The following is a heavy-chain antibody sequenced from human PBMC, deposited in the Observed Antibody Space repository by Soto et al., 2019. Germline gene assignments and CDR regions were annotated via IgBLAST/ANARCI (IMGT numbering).Heavy chain of an antibody. D-gene: IGHD6-13*01. CDR1: GFTFSSYD. J-gene: IGHJ4*02. CDR3: ARLTRQLVLDY. V-gene: IGHV3-13*01. Sequence: EVQLVESGGGLVQPGGSLRLSCAASGFTFSSYDMHWVRQATGKGLEWVSAMGTAGDTYYPGSVKGRFTISRENAKHSLYLQMNSLRAGDTAVYYCARLTRQLVLDYWGQGTLVTVSS. CDR2: MGTAGDT.